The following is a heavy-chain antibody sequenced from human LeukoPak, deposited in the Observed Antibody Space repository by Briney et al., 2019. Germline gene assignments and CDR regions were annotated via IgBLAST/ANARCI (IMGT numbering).Heavy chain of an antibody. CDR1: GGSFSGYY. CDR3: ARGGYSGYPIRY. D-gene: IGHD5-12*01. J-gene: IGHJ4*02. CDR2: INHSGST. V-gene: IGHV4-34*01. Sequence: SETLSLTCAVYGGSFSGYYWSWIRQPPGKGLEWIGEINHSGSTNYSPSLKSRVTISVDTSKNQFSLKLSSVTAADTAVYYCARGGYSGYPIRYWGQGTLVTVSS.